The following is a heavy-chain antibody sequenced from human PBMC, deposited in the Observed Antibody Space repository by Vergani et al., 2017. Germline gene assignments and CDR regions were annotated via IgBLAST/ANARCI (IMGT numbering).Heavy chain of an antibody. Sequence: QVQLVQSGAEVKKPGASVKVSCKVSGYTLTELSMHWVRQAPGKGLEWMGGFDPEDGETIYAQKFQGRVTMNEDTSTDTAYMELSSLRSEDTAVYYCATAHSYYNPSVTPFDYWGQGTLVTVSS. J-gene: IGHJ4*02. V-gene: IGHV1-24*01. CDR2: FDPEDGET. CDR1: GYTLTELS. CDR3: ATAHSYYNPSVTPFDY. D-gene: IGHD3-10*01.